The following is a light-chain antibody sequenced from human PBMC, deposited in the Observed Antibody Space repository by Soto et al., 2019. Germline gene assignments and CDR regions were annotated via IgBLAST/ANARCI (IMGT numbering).Light chain of an antibody. CDR3: ASWDDSLNGLYV. CDR1: SSNIGSGT. CDR2: NNN. J-gene: IGLJ1*01. Sequence: QSVLTQPPSVSGTPGQRVTISCSGGSSNIGSGTVNWYQQLPGTAPKLLIYNNNQRPPGVPDRFSGSKSGTSGSLAISGLQSEDEADYYCASWDDSLNGLYVFGTGTKLTVL. V-gene: IGLV1-44*01.